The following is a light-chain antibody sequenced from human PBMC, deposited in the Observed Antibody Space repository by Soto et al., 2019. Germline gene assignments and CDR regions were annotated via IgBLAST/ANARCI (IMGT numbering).Light chain of an antibody. J-gene: IGKJ4*01. CDR2: DAS. CDR1: QSVSTY. Sequence: EIVLIQSPASLSLSAGERATLSCRASQSVSTYLAWYQHKAGQAPRLLIYDASNRASGVPAWFSGSGSETDFTLTIDSLEPEDSAIYFCQERSKWPSLSFGGGTKVEIK. V-gene: IGKV3-11*01. CDR3: QERSKWPSLS.